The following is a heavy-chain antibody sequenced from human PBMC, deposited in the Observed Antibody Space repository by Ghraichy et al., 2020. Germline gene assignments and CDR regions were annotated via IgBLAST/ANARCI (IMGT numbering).Heavy chain of an antibody. Sequence: SETLSLTCAVSGYSISSGYYWGWIRQPPGKGLEWIGSIYHSGSTYYNPSLKSRVTISVDTSKNQFSLKLSSVTAADTAVYYCARVSGRFDPSYPFDYWGQGTLVTVSS. CDR2: IYHSGST. D-gene: IGHD1-26*01. V-gene: IGHV4-38-2*01. J-gene: IGHJ4*02. CDR3: ARVSGRFDPSYPFDY. CDR1: GYSISSGYY.